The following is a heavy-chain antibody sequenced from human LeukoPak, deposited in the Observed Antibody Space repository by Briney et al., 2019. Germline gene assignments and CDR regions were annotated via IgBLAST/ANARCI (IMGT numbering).Heavy chain of an antibody. V-gene: IGHV5-51*01. CDR3: ARRGPYYYDSSGLIDY. CDR2: IYPGDSDT. Sequence: GESLKISCKGSGYSFTSYWIGWVRQMPGKSLEWMWIIYPGDSDTRYSPSFQGQVTISADQSISTAYLQWSSLKASDTAMYYCARRGPYYYDSSGLIDYWGQGTLVTVSS. D-gene: IGHD3-22*01. CDR1: GYSFTSYW. J-gene: IGHJ4*02.